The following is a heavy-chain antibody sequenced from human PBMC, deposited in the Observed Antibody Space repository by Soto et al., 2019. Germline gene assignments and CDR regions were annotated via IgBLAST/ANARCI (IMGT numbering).Heavy chain of an antibody. J-gene: IGHJ6*02. CDR2: INTYHGNT. Sequence: QVQRVQSGAELKKPGASVKVSGKASGYTFTNYGISWVRQAPGQGLEWMGWINTYHGNTKYAQKLQGRVTMTKDTSTSTAYMELTSLRSDDTAVYYCARSPGYSASWGYFYYGMKIWGQGTTVIVSS. V-gene: IGHV1-18*01. CDR3: ARSPGYSASWGYFYYGMKI. D-gene: IGHD6-13*01. CDR1: GYTFTNYG.